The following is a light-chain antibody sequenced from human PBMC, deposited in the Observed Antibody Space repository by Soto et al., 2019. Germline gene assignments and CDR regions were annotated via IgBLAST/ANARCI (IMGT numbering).Light chain of an antibody. CDR3: HQYGSTITWT. Sequence: EVVLTQSPGTVSLSPGERATLSCRASQSVTSNYLAWYQQKPGQAPRLLIYAASSRATGMPDRCSGGGIGRDYTISISRLVPQDFAVYYCHQYGSTITWTFGQGTKVEIK. V-gene: IGKV3-20*01. CDR1: QSVTSNY. J-gene: IGKJ1*01. CDR2: AAS.